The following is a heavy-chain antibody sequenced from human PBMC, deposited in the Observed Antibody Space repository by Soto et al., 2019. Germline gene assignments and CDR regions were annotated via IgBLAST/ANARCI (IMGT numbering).Heavy chain of an antibody. V-gene: IGHV3-23*01. CDR1: GFTFSSYA. Sequence: GGSLRLSCAASGFTFSSYAMSWVRQAPGKGLEWVSAISGSGGSTYYADSVKGRFTISRDNSKNTLYLQMNSLRAEDTAVYYCAKGRSGTSPRLSPYYFDYWGQGTLVTVSS. J-gene: IGHJ4*02. CDR2: ISGSGGST. D-gene: IGHD3-16*02. CDR3: AKGRSGTSPRLSPYYFDY.